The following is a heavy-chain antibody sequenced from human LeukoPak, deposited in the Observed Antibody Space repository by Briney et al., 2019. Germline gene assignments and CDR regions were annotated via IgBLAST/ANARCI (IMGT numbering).Heavy chain of an antibody. CDR1: GFTFSSSA. CDR3: ARVAGYYDSSGYSPYYYYYGMDV. V-gene: IGHV3-48*02. CDR2: ISSSSSTI. J-gene: IGHJ6*02. D-gene: IGHD3-22*01. Sequence: GGSLRLSCAASGFTFSSSAMHWVRQAPGKGLEWVSYISSSSSTIYYADSVKGRFTISRDNAKNSLYLQMNSLRDEDTAVYYCARVAGYYDSSGYSPYYYYYGMDVWGQGTTVTVSS.